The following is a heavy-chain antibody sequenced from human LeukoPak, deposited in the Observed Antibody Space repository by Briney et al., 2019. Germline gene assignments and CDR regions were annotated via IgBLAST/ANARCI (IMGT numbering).Heavy chain of an antibody. D-gene: IGHD3-22*01. V-gene: IGHV1-2*02. CDR3: ARDLSEYYDNSGSSYSPFDY. CDR1: GYTFTGYY. Sequence: ASLKVSCKAPGYTFTGYYIHWVRQAPGQGLEWMGWIDPNSGGTKYAQKFQGRVTMTRDTSITTAYMELNTLRSDDTALYYCARDLSEYYDNSGSSYSPFDYWGQGTLVTVSS. J-gene: IGHJ4*02. CDR2: IDPNSGGT.